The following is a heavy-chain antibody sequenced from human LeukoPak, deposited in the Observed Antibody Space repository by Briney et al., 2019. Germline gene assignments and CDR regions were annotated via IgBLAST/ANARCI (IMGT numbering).Heavy chain of an antibody. V-gene: IGHV3-23*01. CDR3: TRDRLFSEETTMINIDY. Sequence: GGSLRLSCAASGFTFSSTSMSWVRQAPGKGLEWVAVTVGGGDGTNYADSVRGRFTISRDNAKNSLYLQMNSLRAEDTAVYYCTRDRLFSEETTMINIDYWGQGTLVTVSS. CDR1: GFTFSSTS. CDR2: TVGGGDGT. J-gene: IGHJ4*02. D-gene: IGHD5-18*01.